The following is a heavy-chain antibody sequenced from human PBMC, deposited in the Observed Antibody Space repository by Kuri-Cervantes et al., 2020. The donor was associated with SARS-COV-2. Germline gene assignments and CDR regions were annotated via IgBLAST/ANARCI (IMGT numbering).Heavy chain of an antibody. D-gene: IGHD5-24*01. CDR3: GKVSWLQLWHRYSDS. V-gene: IGHV4-34*01. Sequence: SETLSLTCAAYGGSFSGYYWSWIRQPPGKGLEWIGEINHSGSTNYNPSLKSRVTISVDTSKNQFSLKLSSVTAADTAVYYCGKVSWLQLWHRYSDSWGQGTLVTVSS. J-gene: IGHJ4*02. CDR2: INHSGST. CDR1: GGSFSGYY.